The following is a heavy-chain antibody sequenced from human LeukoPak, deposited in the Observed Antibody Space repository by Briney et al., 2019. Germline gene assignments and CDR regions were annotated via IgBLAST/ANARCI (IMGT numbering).Heavy chain of an antibody. J-gene: IGHJ4*02. CDR1: GFTFNTYS. CDR3: ARYAGVGNFDY. Sequence: PGGSLRLSCAASGFTFNTYSMNWVRQAPGKGLEWVSSISSSSTYIHYADSVKGRFTISRDNVKNSLYQQMDSLRAEDTAVYYCARYAGVGNFDYWGQGTLVTVSS. D-gene: IGHD3-10*01. CDR2: ISSSSTYI. V-gene: IGHV3-21*01.